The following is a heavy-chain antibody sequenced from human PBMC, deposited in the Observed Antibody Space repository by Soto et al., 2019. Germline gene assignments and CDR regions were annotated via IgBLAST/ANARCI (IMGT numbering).Heavy chain of an antibody. CDR1: GFTVSWNH. V-gene: IGHV3-66*01. Sequence: GGSLRLSCAASGFTVSWNHVSWVRQAPGKGLEWVSVIYSGDGPYYADSVRGRFTMSRDNSQSTLYLQMNSLRAEDSAIYYCAAAVGSEYFDYWGQGTLVTVSS. CDR3: AAAVGSEYFDY. D-gene: IGHD6-13*01. J-gene: IGHJ4*02. CDR2: IYSGDGP.